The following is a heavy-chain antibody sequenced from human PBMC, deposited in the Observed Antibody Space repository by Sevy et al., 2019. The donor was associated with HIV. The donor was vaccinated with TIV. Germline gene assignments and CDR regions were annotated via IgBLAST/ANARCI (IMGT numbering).Heavy chain of an antibody. D-gene: IGHD5-18*01. CDR2: INDDGSRL. CDR3: ARDRAYSAVDY. V-gene: IGHV3-7*01. Sequence: GGSLRLSCVASGFTFSDSWMIWVRQAPGKGLERIAFINDDGSRLGYVDSVRGRFTISRENIKNSLYLQMNNLRAEDTALYFCARDRAYSAVDYWGQGTLVTVSS. CDR1: GFTFSDSW. J-gene: IGHJ4*02.